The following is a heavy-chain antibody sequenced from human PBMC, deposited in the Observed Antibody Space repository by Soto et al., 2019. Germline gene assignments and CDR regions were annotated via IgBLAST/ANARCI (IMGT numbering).Heavy chain of an antibody. CDR1: GYSFTNYW. CDR3: VRGDVSYGSRGWFGP. D-gene: IGHD3-16*02. V-gene: IGHV5-51*01. CDR2: IYPGDSDV. J-gene: IGHJ5*02. Sequence: GESLKISCKGSGYSFTNYWIGWVRQMPGKDLEWMGIIYPGDSDVRYSPSSQGQVTISADTSITTAYLQWSSLKASDTAMYYCVRGDVSYGSRGWFGPWGQGTLVTVSS.